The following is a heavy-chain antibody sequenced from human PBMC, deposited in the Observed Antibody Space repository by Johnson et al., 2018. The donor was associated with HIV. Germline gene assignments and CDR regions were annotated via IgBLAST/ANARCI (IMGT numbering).Heavy chain of an antibody. Sequence: QVQLVESGGGVVQPGRSLRLSCAASGFTFSDYYMTWIRQAPGKGLDWVSYISSSGGTKYYADSVKGRFTISRDNSKNTLYLQMNSLRAEDTAVYYCAKVSIVVGTRGALDIWGQGTMVTVSS. V-gene: IGHV3-11*04. CDR3: AKVSIVVGTRGALDI. J-gene: IGHJ3*02. CDR1: GFTFSDYY. D-gene: IGHD3-22*01. CDR2: ISSSGGTK.